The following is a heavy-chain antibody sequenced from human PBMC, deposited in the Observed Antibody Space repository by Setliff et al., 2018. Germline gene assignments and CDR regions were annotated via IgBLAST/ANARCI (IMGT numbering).Heavy chain of an antibody. CDR2: ISYIERP. CDR1: GGSLTSHY. J-gene: IGHJ4*02. V-gene: IGHV4-59*11. D-gene: IGHD2-15*01. CDR3: ARFCGGGSCPDY. Sequence: KTSETLSLTCSVPGGSLTSHYWTWIRQPPGKGLEWIGVISYIERPHYNPSLQSRVTIAMETSNNQVSLTLTSVTAVDSAMYYCARFCGGGSCPDYWGQGTLVTVSS.